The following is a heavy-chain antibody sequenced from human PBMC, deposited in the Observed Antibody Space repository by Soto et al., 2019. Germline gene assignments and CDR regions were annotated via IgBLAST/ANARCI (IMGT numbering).Heavy chain of an antibody. CDR3: AKDDDWPPWRGYFTS. Sequence: GGSLRLSCAASGFTFSNAWMAWVRQGPGKGLEWVGRIKSKTDGEAIDYAASVKGRSTISRDNSKNTLFLEITSLRADDTAVYYCAKDDDWPPWRGYFTSWGQGTLVTVS. J-gene: IGHJ4*02. V-gene: IGHV3-15*05. CDR1: GFTFSNAW. D-gene: IGHD3-9*01. CDR2: IKSKTDGEAI.